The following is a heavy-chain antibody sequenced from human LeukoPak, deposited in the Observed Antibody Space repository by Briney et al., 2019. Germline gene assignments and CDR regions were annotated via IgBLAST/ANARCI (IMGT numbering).Heavy chain of an antibody. CDR2: IKRDGSEK. CDR3: VRDDGATKPC. Sequence: GGSLRLSCAASGFTLSSYWMSWVRQAPGKGLEWVANIKRDGSEKYYVDSVKGRFTISRDNAKNSLYLQMSSLRVEDTAAYYCVRDDGATKPCWGQGTLVTVSS. J-gene: IGHJ4*02. CDR1: GFTLSSYW. D-gene: IGHD1-26*01. V-gene: IGHV3-7*01.